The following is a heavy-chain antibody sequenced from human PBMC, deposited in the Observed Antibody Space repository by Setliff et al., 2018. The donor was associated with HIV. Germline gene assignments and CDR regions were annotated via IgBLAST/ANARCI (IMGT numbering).Heavy chain of an antibody. J-gene: IGHJ4*02. Sequence: PSETLSLTCSVSDDSISTINYWWGWIRQSPGKGPEWIAIIYHSGSANYNPSLKSRVTISQDTSKRQFSLRMTSVTAADTAVYYCAIFFVTSVTTQDHWGQGTLVTVSS. CDR2: IYHSGSA. D-gene: IGHD4-17*01. CDR1: DDSISTINYW. CDR3: AIFFVTSVTTQDH. V-gene: IGHV4-39*07.